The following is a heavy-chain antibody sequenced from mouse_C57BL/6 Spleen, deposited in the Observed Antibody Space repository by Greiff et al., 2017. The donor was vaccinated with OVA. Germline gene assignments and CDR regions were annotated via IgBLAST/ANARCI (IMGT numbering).Heavy chain of an antibody. CDR2: ISYDGSN. CDR3: ARCDGYFDY. CDR1: GYSITSGYY. Sequence: EVKLMESGPGLVKPSQSLSLTCSVTGYSITSGYYWNWIRQFPGNKLEWMGYISYDGSNNYNPSLKNRISITRDTSKNQFFLKLNSVTTEDTATYYCARCDGYFDYWGQGTTLTVSS. V-gene: IGHV3-6*01. D-gene: IGHD2-3*01. J-gene: IGHJ2*01.